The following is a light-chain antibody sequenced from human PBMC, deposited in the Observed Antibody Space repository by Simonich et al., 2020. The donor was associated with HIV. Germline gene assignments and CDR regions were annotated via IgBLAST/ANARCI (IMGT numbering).Light chain of an antibody. CDR1: SGSIASHY. Sequence: NFMLTQPHSVSESPGKTVTISCTRSSGSIASHYVQWYQQRPGSAPTTVIYEDNQRPSGVPDRFSGSIDSSSNSASLTISGLQAEDEVDYYCSSYTSSNTWVFGGGTKLTVL. J-gene: IGLJ3*02. V-gene: IGLV6-57*03. CDR3: SSYTSSNTWV. CDR2: EDN.